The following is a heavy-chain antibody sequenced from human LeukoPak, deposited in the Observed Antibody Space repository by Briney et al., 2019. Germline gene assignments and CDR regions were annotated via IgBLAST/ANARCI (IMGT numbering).Heavy chain of an antibody. J-gene: IGHJ4*02. CDR2: IYYSGST. D-gene: IGHD5-12*01. V-gene: IGHV4-59*01. CDR1: GASISSYY. CDR3: ARVSGYDWESFYDY. Sequence: SETLSLTCSVSGASISSYYWSWIRQPPGKGLEWIGYIYYSGSTNYNPSLKSRVTISVDTSKNQFSLKLSSVTAADTAVYYCARVSGYDWESFYDYWGQGTLATVSS.